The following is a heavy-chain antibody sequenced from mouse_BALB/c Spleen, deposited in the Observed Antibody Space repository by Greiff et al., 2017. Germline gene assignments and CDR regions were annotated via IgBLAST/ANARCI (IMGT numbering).Heavy chain of an antibody. D-gene: IGHD1-2*01. CDR3: ARITTAKAMDY. CDR1: GFNIKDYY. Sequence: VQLKESGAELVRPGALVKLSCKASGFNIKDYYMHWVKQRPEQGLEWIGWIDPENGNTIYDPKFQGKASITADTSSNTAYLQLSSLTSEDTAVYYCARITTAKAMDYWGQGTSVTVSS. CDR2: IDPENGNT. J-gene: IGHJ4*01. V-gene: IGHV14-1*02.